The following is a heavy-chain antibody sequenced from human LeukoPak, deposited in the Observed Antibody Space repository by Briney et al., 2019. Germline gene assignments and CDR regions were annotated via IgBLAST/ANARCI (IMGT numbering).Heavy chain of an antibody. V-gene: IGHV4-39*07. J-gene: IGHJ6*03. CDR3: ATNKRPNYYYYMDV. D-gene: IGHD2-8*01. Sequence: KPSETLSLTCTVSGGSISSSSYYWGWIRQPPGKGLEWIGSIYYSGSTYYNPSLKSRVTISVDTSKNQFSLKLSSVTAADTAVYYCATNKRPNYYYYMDVWGKGTTVTISS. CDR1: GGSISSSSYY. CDR2: IYYSGST.